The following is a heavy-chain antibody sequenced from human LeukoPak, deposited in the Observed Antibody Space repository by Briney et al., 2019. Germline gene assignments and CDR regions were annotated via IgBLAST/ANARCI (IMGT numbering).Heavy chain of an antibody. D-gene: IGHD2-21*02. CDR2: IYYSGST. CDR1: GGSISSSSHY. Sequence: SETLSLTCSVSGGSISSSSHYWGWIRQPPGKGLEWIGSIYYSGSTNYNPSLKSRVTISVDTSKNQFSLKLSSVTAADTAVYYCARGVVTAPQTFDYWGQGTLVTVSS. CDR3: ARGVVTAPQTFDY. J-gene: IGHJ4*02. V-gene: IGHV4-39*07.